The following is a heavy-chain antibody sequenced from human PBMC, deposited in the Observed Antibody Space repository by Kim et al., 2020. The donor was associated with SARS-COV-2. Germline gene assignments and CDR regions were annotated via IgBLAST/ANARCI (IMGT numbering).Heavy chain of an antibody. V-gene: IGHV3-64*01. CDR1: GFTFSSYA. CDR3: ARDTHLAPGYWGYFDY. D-gene: IGHD3-16*01. Sequence: GGSLRLSCAASGFTFSSYAMHWVRQAPGKGLEYVSAISSNGGSTYYANSVKGRFTISRDNSKNTLYLQMGSLRAEDMAVYYCARDTHLAPGYWGYFDYWGQGTLVTVSS. J-gene: IGHJ4*02. CDR2: ISSNGGST.